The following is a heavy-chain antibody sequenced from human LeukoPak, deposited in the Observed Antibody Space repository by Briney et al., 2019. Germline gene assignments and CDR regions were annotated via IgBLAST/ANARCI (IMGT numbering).Heavy chain of an antibody. CDR1: GFTFSTYN. V-gene: IGHV3-48*01. CDR2: ISADSSTV. J-gene: IGHJ4*02. CDR3: VRDNSRGQSLGVIY. D-gene: IGHD3-22*01. Sequence: GGSLRLSCAASGFTFSTYNMNWVRQAPGKGLEWVSYISADSSTVQYADSVRSRFNTSRDNAKHSLYLQMNSLRAEDTAVYYCVRDNSRGQSLGVIYWGQGSLVTVSS.